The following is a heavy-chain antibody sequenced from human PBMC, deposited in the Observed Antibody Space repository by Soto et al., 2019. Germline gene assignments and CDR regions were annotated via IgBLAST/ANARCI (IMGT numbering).Heavy chain of an antibody. Sequence: PGGSLRLSCAASGFTFSSYAMSWVRQAPGKGLEWVSAISGSGGSTYYADSVKGRFTISRDNSKNTLYLQMNRLRAEDTDVYYCVKSATYSFCYSCYSGPEVNYYYGMDVWGQGTMVTVSS. J-gene: IGHJ6*02. V-gene: IGHV3-23*01. CDR3: VKSATYSFCYSCYSGPEVNYYYGMDV. CDR2: ISGSGGST. D-gene: IGHD5-12*01. CDR1: GFTFSSYA.